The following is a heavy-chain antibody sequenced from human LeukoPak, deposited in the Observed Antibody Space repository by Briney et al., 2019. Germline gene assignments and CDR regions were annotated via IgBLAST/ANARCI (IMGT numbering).Heavy chain of an antibody. CDR2: INGRGGSS. CDR1: GFTISNYA. Sequence: GGSLRLSCAASGFTISNYAWSWLRQAPGKGLEWVSSINGRGGSSYYAYPVKGRFTISRDNSKNTLYLQMNSLRAEDTAVYYCARGGGATDYWGQGTLVTVSS. V-gene: IGHV3-23*01. J-gene: IGHJ4*02. D-gene: IGHD1-26*01. CDR3: ARGGGATDY.